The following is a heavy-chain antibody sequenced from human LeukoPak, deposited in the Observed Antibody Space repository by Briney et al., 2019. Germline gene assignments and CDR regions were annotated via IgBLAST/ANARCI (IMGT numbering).Heavy chain of an antibody. CDR2: IGTAGEI. CDR3: ARAAYSSTWYSRYFDL. CDR1: GFTLSSYA. Sequence: GGSLRLSCAASGFTLSSYAMSWVRQAPGKGLEWVSGIGTAGEIYYPGSVKGRFTISRENAKNSLYLQMNSLRAGDTAVYYCARAAYSSTWYSRYFDLWGRGTLVTVSS. D-gene: IGHD6-13*01. J-gene: IGHJ2*01. V-gene: IGHV3-13*01.